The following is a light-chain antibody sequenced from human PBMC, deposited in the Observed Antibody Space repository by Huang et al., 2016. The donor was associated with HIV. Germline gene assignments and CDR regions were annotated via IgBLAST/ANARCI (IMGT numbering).Light chain of an antibody. Sequence: EIVLTQSPATLSLSPGERATLSCRASKSITKYLAWYQHKPGQAPRLLIYDASTRATGIPGRFSGSGSGTDFTLTISSLEPEDFAVYYCQQRRNWLTFGGGTKVEIK. V-gene: IGKV3-11*01. J-gene: IGKJ4*01. CDR1: KSITKY. CDR3: QQRRNWLT. CDR2: DAS.